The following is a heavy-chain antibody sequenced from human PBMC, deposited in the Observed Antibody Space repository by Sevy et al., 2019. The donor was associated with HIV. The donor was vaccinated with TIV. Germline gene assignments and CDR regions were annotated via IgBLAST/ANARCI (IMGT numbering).Heavy chain of an antibody. CDR1: GFSISGYG. CDR3: AREDIRVAGIGYYFHS. D-gene: IGHD6-19*01. J-gene: IGHJ4*02. CDR2: IWYDGTNR. Sequence: GSLRLSCAASGFSISGYGMHWVRQAPGKGLEWVAVIWYDGTNREYADSVKGRFTISRDNSKNPLYLQMNSLRVEDTAVYYCAREDIRVAGIGYYFHSWGQGTLVTVSS. V-gene: IGHV3-33*01.